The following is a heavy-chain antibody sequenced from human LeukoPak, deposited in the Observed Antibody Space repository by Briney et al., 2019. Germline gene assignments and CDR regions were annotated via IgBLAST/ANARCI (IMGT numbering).Heavy chain of an antibody. V-gene: IGHV4-59*08. CDR2: IYYSGST. CDR1: GGSISSYY. Sequence: PSETLSLTCTVSGGSISSYYWSWIRQPPGKGLEWIGYIYYSGSTNYNPSLKSRVTISVDTSKNQFSLKLSSVTAADTAVYYCARLRYSSGRGHWYFDLWGRGTLVTVSS. J-gene: IGHJ2*01. D-gene: IGHD6-19*01. CDR3: ARLRYSSGRGHWYFDL.